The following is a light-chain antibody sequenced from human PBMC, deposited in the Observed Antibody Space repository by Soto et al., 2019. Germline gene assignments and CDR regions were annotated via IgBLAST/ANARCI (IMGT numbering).Light chain of an antibody. CDR1: QSISSW. CDR2: KAS. J-gene: IGKJ1*01. V-gene: IGKV1-5*03. Sequence: DIQMTQSPSTLSASVGARVTITCRASQSISSWLAWYQQKPGKAPKLLIYKASSLESGVPSRFSGSGSGTEFTLTISSLQPDDFATYYCQQYNSWWTFGQGTKVDIK. CDR3: QQYNSWWT.